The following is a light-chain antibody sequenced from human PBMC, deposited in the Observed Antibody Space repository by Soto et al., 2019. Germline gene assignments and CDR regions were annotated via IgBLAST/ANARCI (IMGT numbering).Light chain of an antibody. V-gene: IGKV3-20*01. CDR1: QSVSSTY. CDR2: GAS. Sequence: EIVLTQSPGTLSLSPGEGATLSCRASQSVSSTYLAWYQQKPGQAPRLLIYGASSRATGIPDRFSGSRSGTDFTLTISRLEPEDFAVYYCQQHGSSPFTFGPGTKVDIK. CDR3: QQHGSSPFT. J-gene: IGKJ3*01.